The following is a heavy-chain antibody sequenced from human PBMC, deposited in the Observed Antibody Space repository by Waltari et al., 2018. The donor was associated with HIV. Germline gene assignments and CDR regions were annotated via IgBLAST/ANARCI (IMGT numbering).Heavy chain of an antibody. CDR3: ARDEGCSSTSCYPPYYYYGMDV. D-gene: IGHD2-2*01. J-gene: IGHJ6*02. CDR1: GGSISRYY. V-gene: IGHV4-4*07. CDR2: ICTSGST. Sequence: QVQLQESGPGLVKPSETLSLTCTVSGGSISRYYWSWFRQPAGTGREWIGRICTSGSTNYNPSLKSRVTMSVDTSKNQFSLKLSSVTAADTAVYYCARDEGCSSTSCYPPYYYYGMDVWGQGTTVTVSS.